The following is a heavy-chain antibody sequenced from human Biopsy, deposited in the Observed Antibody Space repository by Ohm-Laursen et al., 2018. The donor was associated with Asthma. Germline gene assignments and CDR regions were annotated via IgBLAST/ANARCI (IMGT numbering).Heavy chain of an antibody. J-gene: IGHJ4*02. CDR1: GFTFRKSA. D-gene: IGHD5-12*01. Sequence: SLRLSCAASGFTFRKSAMHWVRQAPGKGLEWVALISKDGILTNYADSVKGRFTISRDNAKNSLYLQLDSLRAGDTAVYYCARARSGNYFDYWGQGTLVTVSS. CDR3: ARARSGNYFDY. V-gene: IGHV3-30*03. CDR2: ISKDGILT.